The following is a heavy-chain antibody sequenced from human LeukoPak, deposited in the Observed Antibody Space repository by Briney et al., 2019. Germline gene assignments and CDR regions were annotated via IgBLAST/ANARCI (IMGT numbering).Heavy chain of an antibody. CDR3: ARDGLTGTVYPTNWFDP. CDR1: GYTFTGYY. CDR2: INPNSGGT. D-gene: IGHD1-7*01. V-gene: IGHV1-2*06. Sequence: ASVKVSCKASGYTFTGYYMHWVRQAPGQGLEWMGRINPNSGGTNYAQKFQGRVTITADESTSTAYMELSSLRSEDTAVYYCARDGLTGTVYPTNWFDPWGQGTLVTVSS. J-gene: IGHJ5*02.